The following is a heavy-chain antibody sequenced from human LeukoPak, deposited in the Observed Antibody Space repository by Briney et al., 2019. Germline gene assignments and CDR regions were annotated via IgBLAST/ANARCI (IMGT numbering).Heavy chain of an antibody. D-gene: IGHD4-11*01. CDR1: GGSISSYY. V-gene: IGHV4-59*08. J-gene: IGHJ4*02. CDR2: IYYSGST. Sequence: SETLSLTCTVSGGSISSYYWSWIRQPPGKGLEWIGYIYYSGSTNYNPSLKNRVTISVDTSKNQFSLKLSSVTAADTAVYYCARHSGLTTVTRRLLDFYFVYWGQGTLVTVSS. CDR3: ARHSGLTTVTRRLLDFYFVY.